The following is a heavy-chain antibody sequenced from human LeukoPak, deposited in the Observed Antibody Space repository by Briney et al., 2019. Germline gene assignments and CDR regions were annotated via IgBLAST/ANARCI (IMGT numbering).Heavy chain of an antibody. CDR1: GFTFSSYG. D-gene: IGHD3-16*02. Sequence: GGSLRLSCAASGFTFSSYGMHGVRQAPGKGLEWVAVISYDGSNKYYADSVKGRLTISRDNSKNTLYLQMNSLRAEDTAVYYCAKDSSSYDYVWGSYRYSRASDYWGQGTLVTVSS. CDR3: AKDSSSYDYVWGSYRYSRASDY. CDR2: ISYDGSNK. V-gene: IGHV3-30*18. J-gene: IGHJ4*02.